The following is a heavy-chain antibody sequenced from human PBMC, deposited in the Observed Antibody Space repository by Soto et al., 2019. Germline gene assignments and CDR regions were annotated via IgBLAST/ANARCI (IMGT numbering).Heavy chain of an antibody. V-gene: IGHV4-34*01. Sequence: SETLSLTCAVYGGSLSGYYWTWIRQPPGKGLEWIGEVNPGGITNYSPSVKSRLKISLDTSKKEVSLEMTSVTAADTAVYYCGRAVIKMAIQSIDSWGQGT. CDR1: GGSLSGYY. J-gene: IGHJ4*02. CDR3: GRAVIKMAIQSIDS. CDR2: VNPGGIT.